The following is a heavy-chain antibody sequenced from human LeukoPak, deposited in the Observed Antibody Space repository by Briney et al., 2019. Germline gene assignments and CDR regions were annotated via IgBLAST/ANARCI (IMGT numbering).Heavy chain of an antibody. Sequence: SETLSLTCSVSGGSISSYYWSWIRQPAGKGREWIGRIYTTGNTDYNPSLKSRVTMSVDTSKNQFSLNLSSVTAADTAVYYCARDARGWSGFDYWGQGTLVTISS. J-gene: IGHJ4*02. D-gene: IGHD3-3*01. CDR1: GGSISSYY. V-gene: IGHV4-4*07. CDR2: IYTTGNT. CDR3: ARDARGWSGFDY.